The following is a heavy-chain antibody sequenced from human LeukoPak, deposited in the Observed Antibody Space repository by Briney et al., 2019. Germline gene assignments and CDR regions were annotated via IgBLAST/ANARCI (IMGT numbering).Heavy chain of an antibody. J-gene: IGHJ4*02. CDR2: IKSKTDGGTT. D-gene: IGHD3-16*01. CDR3: TTDGGRKFRPYYFDY. V-gene: IGHV3-15*01. CDR1: GFILSNAW. Sequence: GGSLRLSCAASGFILSNAWMIWVRQAPGKGLEWVGRIKSKTDGGTTDYAAPVKGRFTISRDDSKNTLYLQMNSLKTEDTAVYYCTTDGGRKFRPYYFDYWGQGTLVTVSS.